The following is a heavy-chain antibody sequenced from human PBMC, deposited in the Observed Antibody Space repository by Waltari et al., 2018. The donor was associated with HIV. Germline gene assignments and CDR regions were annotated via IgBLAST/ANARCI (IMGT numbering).Heavy chain of an antibody. CDR3: TRGVRYLGP. CDR2: IYPDGTT. V-gene: IGHV3-53*05. J-gene: IGHJ5*02. D-gene: IGHD3-16*02. Sequence: EMKLLDVGGSLIQPGGSLRLSCFVSNFSVSSNYFTWFRQSPTRGLEWVATIYPDGTTHYPNSVKDRFVISRDTSKNIVFLLMKYLLFDDSAKYFCTRGVRYLGPWGQGTQVTVSS. CDR1: NFSVSSNY.